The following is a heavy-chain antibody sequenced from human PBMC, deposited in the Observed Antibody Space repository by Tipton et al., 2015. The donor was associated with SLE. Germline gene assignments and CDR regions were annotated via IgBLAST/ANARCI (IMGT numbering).Heavy chain of an antibody. CDR1: GGSISSYY. D-gene: IGHD3-3*01. Sequence: PSLTCTVSGGSISSYYWTWIRQTPGKGLEWLGYISSDGSTNYNPSLQSRVVISDETSKNQFSLRLRSMTAADTAVYYCASVGFWRVYNLPYWSQGALVTVS. V-gene: IGHV4-59*01. CDR2: ISSDGST. CDR3: ASVGFWRVYNLPY. J-gene: IGHJ4*02.